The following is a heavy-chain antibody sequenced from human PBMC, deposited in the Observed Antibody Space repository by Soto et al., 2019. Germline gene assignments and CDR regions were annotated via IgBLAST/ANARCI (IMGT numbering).Heavy chain of an antibody. CDR1: GGIFSSYS. Sequence: QVQLVQSGAEVKKTGSSVKVSCKASGGIFSSYSISWLRQAPGQGLEWMVAVLPILGQAYYAQDLQDRVSITADESTRTTYMELSSLRSEDTAVYFCARVGGIGAPPGTDYWGQGTLVNVSS. V-gene: IGHV1-69*01. CDR2: VLPILGQA. CDR3: ARVGGIGAPPGTDY. D-gene: IGHD6-6*01. J-gene: IGHJ4*02.